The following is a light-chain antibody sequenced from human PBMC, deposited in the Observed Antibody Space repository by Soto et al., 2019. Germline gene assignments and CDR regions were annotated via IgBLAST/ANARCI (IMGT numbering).Light chain of an antibody. CDR2: DAS. Sequence: DIQMTQSPSTLYASVGDRVTITCRASQNVNSWVACYQQKPGNAPKFHIDDASNMESWVRSRFSGRGSGTECTLSICILQPGDFATFFFQRYNSNSRTFGQGNRV. CDR3: QRYNSNSRT. V-gene: IGKV1-5*01. CDR1: QNVNSW. J-gene: IGKJ1*01.